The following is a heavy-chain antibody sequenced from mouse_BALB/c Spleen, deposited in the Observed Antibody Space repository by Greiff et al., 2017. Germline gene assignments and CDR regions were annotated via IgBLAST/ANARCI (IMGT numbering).Heavy chain of an antibody. CDR2: ISYSGST. V-gene: IGHV3-2*02. CDR1: GYSITSDYA. D-gene: IGHD1-1*01. CDR3: ARDGSSPFDY. Sequence: DVQLQESGPGLVKPSQSLSLTCTVTGYSITSDYAWNWIRQFPGNKLEWMGYISYSGSTSYNPSLKSRISITRDTSKNQFFLQLNSVTTEDTATYYCARDGSSPFDYWGQGTTLTVSS. J-gene: IGHJ2*01.